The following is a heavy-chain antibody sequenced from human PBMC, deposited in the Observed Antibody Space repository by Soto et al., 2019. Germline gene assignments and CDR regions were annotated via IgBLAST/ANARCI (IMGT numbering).Heavy chain of an antibody. D-gene: IGHD1-1*01. CDR3: VRDNNWSYGY. Sequence: GGSLRLSCAASGFIFSSHWMHWVRQAPGKGLVWVSHIGPDGSNMRDADSVQGRFTISRDNARNTLYLQMNSLRDEDTAVYYCVRDNNWSYGYWGQGILVTVYS. CDR2: IGPDGSNM. V-gene: IGHV3-74*01. J-gene: IGHJ1*01. CDR1: GFIFSSHW.